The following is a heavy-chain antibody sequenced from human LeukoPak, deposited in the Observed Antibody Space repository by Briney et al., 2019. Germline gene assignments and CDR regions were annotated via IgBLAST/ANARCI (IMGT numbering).Heavy chain of an antibody. Sequence: PSQTLSLTCTVSGGSISSGDYYWSWIRQPPGKGLEWIGYIYYSGSTYYNPSLKSRVTISVDTSKTQFSLKLSSVTAADTAVYYCAREVSLGYCSGGSCYSEDYWGQGTLVTVSS. J-gene: IGHJ4*02. D-gene: IGHD2-15*01. V-gene: IGHV4-30-4*01. CDR1: GGSISSGDYY. CDR2: IYYSGST. CDR3: AREVSLGYCSGGSCYSEDY.